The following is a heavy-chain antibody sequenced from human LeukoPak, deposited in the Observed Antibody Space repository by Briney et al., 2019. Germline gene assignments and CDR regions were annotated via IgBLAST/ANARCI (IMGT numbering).Heavy chain of an antibody. CDR1: GFTFSSYS. D-gene: IGHD3-16*01. J-gene: IGHJ4*02. Sequence: GGSLRFSCAASGFTFSSYSMNWARQAPGKGLEWVSSISSSSYIYYADSVKGRFTISGDNAKNSLYLQMNSLRAEDTAVYYCARDAYVWGQQLSTTFDYWGQGTLVTVSS. CDR3: ARDAYVWGQQLSTTFDY. V-gene: IGHV3-21*01. CDR2: ISSSSYI.